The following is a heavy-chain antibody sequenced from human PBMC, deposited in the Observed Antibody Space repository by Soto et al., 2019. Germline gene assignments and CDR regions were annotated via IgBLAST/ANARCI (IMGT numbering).Heavy chain of an antibody. CDR3: ARGPYSSSWYVPTGYYYYGMDV. CDR2: ISAYNGNT. Sequence: ASVKVSCKASGYTFTSYGISWVRQAPGQGLEWMGWISAYNGNTNYAQKLQGRVTMTTDTSTSTAYMELRSLRSDDTAVYYCARGPYSSSWYVPTGYYYYGMDVWGQGTTVTVSS. J-gene: IGHJ6*01. CDR1: GYTFTSYG. V-gene: IGHV1-18*01. D-gene: IGHD6-13*01.